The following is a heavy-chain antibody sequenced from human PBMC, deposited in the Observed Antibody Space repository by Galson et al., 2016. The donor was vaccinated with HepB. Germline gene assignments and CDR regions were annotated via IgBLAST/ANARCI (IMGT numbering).Heavy chain of an antibody. Sequence: SLRLSCAASGFTFSRYWMTWVRQAPGKGLEWVANINQDGSEKYLVGSLKGRFTISRDNAENSLYLQVSTLRVDDTAVYFCARLDSSSGYLDYWGQGTLVTVSS. CDR3: ARLDSSSGYLDY. CDR1: GFTFSRYW. V-gene: IGHV3-7*01. CDR2: INQDGSEK. J-gene: IGHJ4*02. D-gene: IGHD3-22*01.